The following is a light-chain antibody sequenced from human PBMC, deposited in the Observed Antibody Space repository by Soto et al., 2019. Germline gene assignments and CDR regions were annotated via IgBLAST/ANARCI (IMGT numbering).Light chain of an antibody. CDR3: QLYSRSPRQIT. CDR1: QSVSSSY. CDR2: GAS. Sequence: VLTQSPGTLSLSPGERATLSCRASQSVSSSYLAWYQQKPGQAPRLLIYGASSRATGIPDRFSGSGSGTDFTLTISRLEPEDFAVYYCQLYSRSPRQITFGQGTRLEIK. J-gene: IGKJ5*01. V-gene: IGKV3-20*01.